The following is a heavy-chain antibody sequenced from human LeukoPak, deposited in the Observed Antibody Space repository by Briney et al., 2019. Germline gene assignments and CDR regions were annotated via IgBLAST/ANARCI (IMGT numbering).Heavy chain of an antibody. CDR1: GYSFTSYW. CDR3: ARQGYCGGDCYSRFDY. V-gene: IGHV5-51*01. D-gene: IGHD2-21*02. Sequence: AGESLKISCKGSGYSFTSYWIGWVRQMPGKGLEWMGIIYPGDSDTRYSPSFQGQVTISADKSISTAYLQWSSLKASDTAMYYCARQGYCGGDCYSRFDYWGQGTLVTVSS. CDR2: IYPGDSDT. J-gene: IGHJ4*02.